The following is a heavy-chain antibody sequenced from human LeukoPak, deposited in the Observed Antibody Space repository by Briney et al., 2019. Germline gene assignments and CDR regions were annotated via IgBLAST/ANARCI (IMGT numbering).Heavy chain of an antibody. J-gene: IGHJ4*02. Sequence: PGGSLRLSCAASGFTFSSYGMHWVRQAPGKGLEWVAFIRYDGSNKYYADSVKGRFTISRDNSKNTLYLQMNSLRAEDTAVYYCAKDQWELLRLSLFDYWGQGTLVTVSS. D-gene: IGHD1-26*01. CDR3: AKDQWELLRLSLFDY. CDR2: IRYDGSNK. CDR1: GFTFSSYG. V-gene: IGHV3-30*02.